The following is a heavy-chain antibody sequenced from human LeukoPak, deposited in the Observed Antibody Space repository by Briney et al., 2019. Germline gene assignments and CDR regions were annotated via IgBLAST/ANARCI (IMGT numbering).Heavy chain of an antibody. Sequence: PGGSLRLSCAASGFTFSSYAMSWVRQAPGKGLEWVSAISGSGDNTYYADSVRGRFTISRDNSKTTLYLQMNSLRAEDTAVYYCAKAASYDSSGYYYSLPDYWGQGTLVTVSS. D-gene: IGHD3-22*01. CDR1: GFTFSSYA. CDR2: ISGSGDNT. J-gene: IGHJ4*02. V-gene: IGHV3-23*01. CDR3: AKAASYDSSGYYYSLPDY.